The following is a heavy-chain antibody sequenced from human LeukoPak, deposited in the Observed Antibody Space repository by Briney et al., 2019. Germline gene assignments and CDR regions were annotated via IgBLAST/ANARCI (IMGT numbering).Heavy chain of an antibody. CDR3: ARAVNVVSSGYLIDY. CDR2: INTNTGNP. Sequence: ASVKVSCKASGYTFTGYYMHWVRQAPGQGLEWMGWINTNTGNPTYAQGFTGRFVFSLDTSVSTAYLQISSLKAEDTAVYYCARAVNVVSSGYLIDYWGQGTLVTVSS. J-gene: IGHJ4*02. D-gene: IGHD3-22*01. CDR1: GYTFTGYY. V-gene: IGHV7-4-1*02.